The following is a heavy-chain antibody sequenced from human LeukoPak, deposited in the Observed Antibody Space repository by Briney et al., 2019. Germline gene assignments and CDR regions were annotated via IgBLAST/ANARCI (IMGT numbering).Heavy chain of an antibody. V-gene: IGHV4-39*01. CDR3: ARGLDYGDYVGY. D-gene: IGHD4-17*01. CDR2: IYYSGST. Sequence: KPSETLSLTCTVSGGSISSSSYYWGWIRQHPGKGLEWIGSIYYSGSTYYNPSLKSRVTISVDTSKNQFSLKLSSVTAADTAVYYCARGLDYGDYVGYWGQGTLVTVSS. J-gene: IGHJ4*02. CDR1: GGSISSSSYY.